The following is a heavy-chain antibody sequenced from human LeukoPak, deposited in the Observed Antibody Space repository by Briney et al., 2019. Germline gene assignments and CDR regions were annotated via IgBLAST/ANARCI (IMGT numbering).Heavy chain of an antibody. D-gene: IGHD3-10*01. CDR1: GFTVSSNY. CDR2: IYSGGST. V-gene: IGHV3-53*01. J-gene: IGHJ4*02. Sequence: GGSLRLSCAASGFTVSSNYMSWVRQAPGKGLEWVSVIYSGGSTYYADSVKGRFTISRDNSKNTLYHQMNSLRAEDTAVYYCARVYYYGSGRPLYWGQGTLVTVSS. CDR3: ARVYYYGSGRPLY.